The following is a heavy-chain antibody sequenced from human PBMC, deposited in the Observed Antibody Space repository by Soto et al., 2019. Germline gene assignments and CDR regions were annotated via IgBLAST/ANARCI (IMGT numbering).Heavy chain of an antibody. V-gene: IGHV4-4*02. J-gene: IGHJ3*02. Sequence: PSETLSLTCAVSSGSLSSSDWWSWVRQPPGKGLEWIGEIYHSGSTNYNPSLKSRVTISVDKSKNQFSLKLSSVTAADTAVYYCARGSRFGEHTYYDFWSGYYTAFDIWGQGTMVTVSS. CDR1: SGSLSSSDW. CDR2: IYHSGST. CDR3: ARGSRFGEHTYYDFWSGYYTAFDI. D-gene: IGHD3-3*01.